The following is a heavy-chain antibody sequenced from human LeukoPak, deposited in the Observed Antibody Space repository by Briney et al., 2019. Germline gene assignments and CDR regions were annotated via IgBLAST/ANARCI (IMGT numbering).Heavy chain of an antibody. V-gene: IGHV3-21*01. CDR3: AREPYGDYFLDY. Sequence: GGSLRLSCAASGFTFNTYSMNWVRQAPGKGLEWVSSISSSSNYIYYADSMKGRFTISRDNDKNSLYLQMNSLRAEDTAVYYCAREPYGDYFLDYWGQGTLVTVSS. CDR2: ISSSSNYI. J-gene: IGHJ4*02. CDR1: GFTFNTYS. D-gene: IGHD4-17*01.